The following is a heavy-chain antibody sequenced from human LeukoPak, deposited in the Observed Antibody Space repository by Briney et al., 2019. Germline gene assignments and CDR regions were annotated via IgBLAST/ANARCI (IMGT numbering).Heavy chain of an antibody. CDR3: ARETAMVLDY. CDR1: GGSINNHI. J-gene: IGHJ4*02. Sequence: PSETLSLTCSVSGGSINNHIWSWIRQPPGKGLEWIGYISYSWSANYNPSLKSRVTISVDTSKNQFSLKVTSVTAADTAVYYCARETAMVLDYWGQGTLVTVSS. D-gene: IGHD5-18*01. V-gene: IGHV4-59*11. CDR2: ISYSWSA.